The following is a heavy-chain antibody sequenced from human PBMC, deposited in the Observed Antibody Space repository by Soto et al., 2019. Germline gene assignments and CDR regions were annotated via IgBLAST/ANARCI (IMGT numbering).Heavy chain of an antibody. J-gene: IGHJ4*02. CDR2: IKEDGSEE. CDR1: GFTFSSHW. D-gene: IGHD1-1*01. Sequence: DVQLVESGGGLVQPGGSLRLSCVASGFTFSSHWMSWVRQGPGKGLEWVANIKEDGSEEYYVDSVKGRFTISRDNAKNSLFLQMDSRRVEEMAVYYCARGCNYYLDHWGQGTRVTVSS. V-gene: IGHV3-7*01. CDR3: ARGCNYYLDH.